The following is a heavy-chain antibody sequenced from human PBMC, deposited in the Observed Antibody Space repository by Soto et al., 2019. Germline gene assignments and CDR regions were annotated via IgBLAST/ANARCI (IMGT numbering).Heavy chain of an antibody. Sequence: EVQLVESGGGLAQPGGSLRLSCAASGFIFSSDWMHWVRQAPGKGLVWDSRINNDGSDTRYADSVKGRFSISRDNAKNTRYLEMNILRDEYTAVYYCARDRAGSQHYFAYWGQGNMVTVSS. CDR2: INNDGSDT. CDR3: ARDRAGSQHYFAY. D-gene: IGHD3-10*01. V-gene: IGHV3-74*01. CDR1: GFIFSSDW. J-gene: IGHJ4*02.